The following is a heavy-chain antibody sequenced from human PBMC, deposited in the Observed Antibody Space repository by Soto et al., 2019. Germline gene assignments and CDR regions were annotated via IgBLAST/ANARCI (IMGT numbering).Heavy chain of an antibody. V-gene: IGHV3-23*01. J-gene: IGHJ6*03. CDR1: GFIFSNYA. Sequence: GGSLRVSCAASGFIFSNYAMHWVRQATGEGPEWVSDIRDSGRETFYADSVKGRFTISRDNAKNSLYLQMNSLRAEDTALYYCAKDSTLDWNYGYMDVWGKGTTVTVSS. CDR2: IRDSGRET. CDR3: AKDSTLDWNYGYMDV. D-gene: IGHD1-7*01.